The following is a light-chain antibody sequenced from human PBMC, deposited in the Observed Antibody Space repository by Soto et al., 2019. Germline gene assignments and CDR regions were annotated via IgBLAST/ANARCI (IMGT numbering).Light chain of an antibody. Sequence: QSVLTQPASVSGSPGQSSTISCTGTSSDAGSYNLVSWYQQHPGEVPKLMIYEGNKRPSGVSIRFSGSRSGNTASLTISGLQTEDEADYYCCSYAGDTTFVFGTGTKVTVL. CDR2: EGN. J-gene: IGLJ1*01. V-gene: IGLV2-23*01. CDR1: SSDAGSYNL. CDR3: CSYAGDTTFV.